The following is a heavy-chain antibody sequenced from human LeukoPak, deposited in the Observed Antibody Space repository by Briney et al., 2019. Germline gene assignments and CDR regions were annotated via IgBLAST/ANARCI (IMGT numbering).Heavy chain of an antibody. CDR3: ARYYDSSGYYYY. Sequence: ASVKVSCKASGYTFTSYGISWVRQATGQGLEWMGWMNPNSGNTGYAQKFQGRVTMTRNTSISTAYMELSSLRSEDTAVYYCARYYDSSGYYYYWGQGTLVTVSS. J-gene: IGHJ4*02. D-gene: IGHD3-22*01. CDR2: MNPNSGNT. CDR1: GYTFTSYG. V-gene: IGHV1-8*02.